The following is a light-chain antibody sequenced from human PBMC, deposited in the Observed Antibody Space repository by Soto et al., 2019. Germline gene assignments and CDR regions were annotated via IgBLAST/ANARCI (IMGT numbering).Light chain of an antibody. V-gene: IGKV1-12*01. CDR3: QQSYSTPRT. J-gene: IGKJ1*01. Sequence: DIQMTQSPSSVSASVGDRFTITCRAIQGISSWSALYHQKPGKAPKLLIYAASSLQSGVPSRFSGRGSGTDFTLTISSLQPEDFATYYCQQSYSTPRTLGQGTKVDI. CDR1: QGISSW. CDR2: AAS.